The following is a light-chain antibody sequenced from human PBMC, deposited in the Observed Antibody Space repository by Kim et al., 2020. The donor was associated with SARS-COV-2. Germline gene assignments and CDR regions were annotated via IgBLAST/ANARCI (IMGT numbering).Light chain of an antibody. CDR1: SVRSYY. CDR3: NSRDSNNNGL. Sequence: AVGQTVRITCQGDSVRSYYATWYQQKPGQAPILVIYGKNNRPSGIPDRFSGSSSGNTASLTITGTQAGDEADYYCNSRDSNNNGLFGGGTQLTVL. V-gene: IGLV3-19*01. CDR2: GKN. J-gene: IGLJ2*01.